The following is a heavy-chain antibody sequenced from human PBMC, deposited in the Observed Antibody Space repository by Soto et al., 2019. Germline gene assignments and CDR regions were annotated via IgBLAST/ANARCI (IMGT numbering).Heavy chain of an antibody. Sequence: GASVKVSCKASGYTFTGYYMHWVRQAPGQGLEWMGIINPSGGSTSYAQKFQGRVTMTRDTSTSTVYMELSSLRSEDTAVYYCARGGYCSSTSCRRVYGMDVWGQGTTVTVSS. J-gene: IGHJ6*02. D-gene: IGHD2-2*01. V-gene: IGHV1-46*01. CDR1: GYTFTGYY. CDR3: ARGGYCSSTSCRRVYGMDV. CDR2: INPSGGST.